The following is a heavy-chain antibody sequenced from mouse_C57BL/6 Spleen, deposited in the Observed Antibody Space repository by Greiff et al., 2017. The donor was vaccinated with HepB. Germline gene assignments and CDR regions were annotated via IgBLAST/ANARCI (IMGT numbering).Heavy chain of an antibody. Sequence: VQLKESGPGLVAPSQSLSITCTVSGFSLTSYGVDWVRQSPGKGLEWLGVIWGVGSTNYNSALKSRLSISKDNSKSKVFLKMNSLQTDDTAMYYCARSTMVTTEGDYYAMDYWGQGTSVTVSS. D-gene: IGHD2-2*01. CDR1: GFSLTSYG. J-gene: IGHJ4*01. CDR3: ARSTMVTTEGDYYAMDY. V-gene: IGHV2-6*01. CDR2: IWGVGST.